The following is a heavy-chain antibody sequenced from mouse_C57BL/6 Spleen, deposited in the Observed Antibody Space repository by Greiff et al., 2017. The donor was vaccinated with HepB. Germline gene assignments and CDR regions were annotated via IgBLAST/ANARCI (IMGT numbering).Heavy chain of an antibody. V-gene: IGHV5-17*01. CDR2: ISSGSSTI. D-gene: IGHD2-1*01. CDR1: GFTFSDYG. J-gene: IGHJ1*03. Sequence: EVQGVESGGGLVKPGGSLKLSCAASGFTFSDYGMHWVRQAPEKGLVWVAYISSGSSTIYYADTVKGRFTISRDNAKNTLFLQMTSLRSEDTAMYYCAKDPYGNYDWYFDVWGTGTTVTVSS. CDR3: AKDPYGNYDWYFDV.